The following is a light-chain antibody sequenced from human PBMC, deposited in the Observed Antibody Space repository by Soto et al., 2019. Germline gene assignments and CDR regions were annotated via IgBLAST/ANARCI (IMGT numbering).Light chain of an antibody. J-gene: IGKJ1*01. CDR3: QQCGSLPGT. CDR2: GTS. CDR1: QTVNGNY. V-gene: IGKV3-20*01. Sequence: ETVLTQSPGTLSLSPGERATLSCRASQTVNGNYLGWYQQKPGQAPRLLIYGTSSRATDIPDRFSGSGSGTDFTLTISRLEPEDFAVYYCQQCGSLPGTFGQGTRVDIK.